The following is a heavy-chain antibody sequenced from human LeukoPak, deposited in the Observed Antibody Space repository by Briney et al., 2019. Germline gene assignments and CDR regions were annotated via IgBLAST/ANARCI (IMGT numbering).Heavy chain of an antibody. CDR2: MNPNTGNT. J-gene: IGHJ4*02. V-gene: IGHV1-8*01. D-gene: IGHD4-17*01. CDR3: AREVDDYGFMDY. CDR1: GYTFTSSD. Sequence: ASVRVSCKASGYTFTSSDVNWVRQATGQGPEWMGWMNPNTGNTGYAQKLQGRVSMTRNTSISTAYMELSSLRSEDTAVYYCAREVDDYGFMDYWGQGTLVTVSS.